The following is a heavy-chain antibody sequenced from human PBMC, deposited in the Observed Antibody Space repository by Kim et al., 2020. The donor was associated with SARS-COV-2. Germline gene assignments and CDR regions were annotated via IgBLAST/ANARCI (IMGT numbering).Heavy chain of an antibody. D-gene: IGHD6-13*01. CDR2: INHSGST. CDR1: GGSFSGYY. V-gene: IGHV4-34*01. CDR3: ARGLPPAAAGTGGFDY. Sequence: SETLSLTSAVYGGSFSGYYWSWIRQPPGKGLEWIGEINHSGSTNYNPSLKSRVTISVDTSKNQFSLKLSSVTAADTAVYYCARGLPPAAAGTGGFDYWGQGTLVTVSS. J-gene: IGHJ4*02.